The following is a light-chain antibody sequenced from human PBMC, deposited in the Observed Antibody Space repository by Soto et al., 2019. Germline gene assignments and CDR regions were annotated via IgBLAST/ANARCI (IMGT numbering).Light chain of an antibody. CDR3: CSYAGTYTFV. Sequence: QSVLTQPRSVSVSPGQSVTISCTGTSSDVGAYNYVSWYQQHPGKAPKVMIYDVSKRPSGVPDRFSGSKSGNTASLTISGLQADDEADYYCCSYAGTYTFVFGSGTKVTVL. CDR2: DVS. V-gene: IGLV2-11*01. CDR1: SSDVGAYNY. J-gene: IGLJ1*01.